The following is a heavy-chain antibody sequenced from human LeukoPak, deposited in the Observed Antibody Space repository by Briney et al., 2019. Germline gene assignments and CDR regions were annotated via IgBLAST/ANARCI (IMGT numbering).Heavy chain of an antibody. CDR3: AREDMITFGGVIVT. Sequence: SETLSLTCTVSGGSISSYYWSWLRQPAGKGLEWIGRIYTSGSTNYNPSLKSRVTISVDTSKNQFSLKLSSVTAADTAVYYCAREDMITFGGVIVTWGQGTLVTVSS. V-gene: IGHV4-4*07. D-gene: IGHD3-16*02. CDR2: IYTSGST. J-gene: IGHJ5*02. CDR1: GGSISSYY.